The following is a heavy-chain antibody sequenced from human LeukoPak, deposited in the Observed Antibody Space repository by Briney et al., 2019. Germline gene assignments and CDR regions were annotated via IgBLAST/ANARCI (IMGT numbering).Heavy chain of an antibody. V-gene: IGHV3-13*04. Sequence: PGGSLRLSCAASGFTFSRYDMHWVRQAIGKGLEWVSAIGVAGDTYYPGSVKGRFTISRENAKNSLYLQMNSLRAGDTAVYYCAREPDAYDISAGYFYLYGRFTLIT. J-gene: IGHJ2*01. CDR2: IGVAGDT. CDR3: AREPDAYDISAGYFYL. D-gene: IGHD3-22*01. CDR1: GFTFSRYD.